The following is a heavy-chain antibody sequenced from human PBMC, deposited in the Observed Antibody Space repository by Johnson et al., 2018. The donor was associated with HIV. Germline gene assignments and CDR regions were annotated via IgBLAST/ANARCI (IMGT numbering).Heavy chain of an antibody. J-gene: IGHJ3*02. CDR3: ARGGSSWYLRAFDI. Sequence: VQLVESGGGLVQPGGSLRLSCAASGFTFSHYWMSWVRQAPGTGLAWVANIKHDGSENYYVDSVKGRFTISRDNAKDSLYLQMNSLRPDDTAVYYCARGGSSWYLRAFDIWGQGTMVTVSS. D-gene: IGHD6-13*01. V-gene: IGHV3-7*03. CDR2: IKHDGSEN. CDR1: GFTFSHYW.